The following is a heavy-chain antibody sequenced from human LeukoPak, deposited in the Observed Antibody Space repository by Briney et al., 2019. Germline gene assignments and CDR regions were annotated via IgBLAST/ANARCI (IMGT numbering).Heavy chain of an antibody. J-gene: IGHJ4*02. Sequence: PGGSLRLSCAASGFTFSDYYMSWIRQAPGKGLERVSYISSSGSTIYYADSVKGRFTISRDNAKNSLYLQMNSLRAEDTAVYYCARVYWRIAVAGWYFDYWGQGTLVTVSS. CDR2: ISSSGSTI. CDR1: GFTFSDYY. CDR3: ARVYWRIAVAGWYFDY. V-gene: IGHV3-11*04. D-gene: IGHD6-19*01.